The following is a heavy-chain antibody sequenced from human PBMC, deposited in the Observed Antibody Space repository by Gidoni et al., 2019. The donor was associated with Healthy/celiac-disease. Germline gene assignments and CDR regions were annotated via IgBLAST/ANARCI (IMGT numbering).Heavy chain of an antibody. Sequence: QVQLQESGPGLVKPSQTLSLTCPVSGGSISSGSYYWSWIRQPAGKGLEWIGRIYTSGSTNYNPSLKSRVTMSVDTSKNQFSLKLSSVTAADTAVYYCASSSNGYWYFDLWGRGTLVTVSS. CDR1: GGSISSGSYY. CDR3: ASSSNGYWYFDL. CDR2: IYTSGST. J-gene: IGHJ2*01. D-gene: IGHD4-4*01. V-gene: IGHV4-61*02.